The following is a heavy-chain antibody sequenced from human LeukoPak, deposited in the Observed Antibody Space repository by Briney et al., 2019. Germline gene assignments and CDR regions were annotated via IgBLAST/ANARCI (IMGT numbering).Heavy chain of an antibody. V-gene: IGHV4-30-2*01. D-gene: IGHD5-18*01. CDR3: ASYTAGGGGLDY. J-gene: IGHJ4*02. CDR1: GGSISSGGYS. Sequence: SETLSLTCAVSGGSISSGGYSWSWIRQPPGKGLEWIGYIYHSGSTNYNPSLKSRVTISVDTSKNQFFLKLSSVTAADTAVYYCASYTAGGGGLDYWGQGTLVTVSS. CDR2: IYHSGST.